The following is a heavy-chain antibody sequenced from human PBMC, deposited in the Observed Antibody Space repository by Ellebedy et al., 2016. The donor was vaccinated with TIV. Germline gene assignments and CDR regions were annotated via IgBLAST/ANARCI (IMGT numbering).Heavy chain of an antibody. V-gene: IGHV3-23*01. Sequence: GESLKISCAASGFTFSSYAMSWVRQAPGKRLEWVSAISGSGGSTYYADSVKGRFTISRDNSKNTLYLQMNSLRAEDTAVYYCARDREGTNALLWFGGTGFDYWGQGTLVTVSS. D-gene: IGHD3-10*01. CDR1: GFTFSSYA. CDR2: ISGSGGST. J-gene: IGHJ4*02. CDR3: ARDREGTNALLWFGGTGFDY.